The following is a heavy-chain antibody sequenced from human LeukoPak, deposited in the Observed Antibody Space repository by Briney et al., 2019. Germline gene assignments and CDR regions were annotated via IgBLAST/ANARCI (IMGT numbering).Heavy chain of an antibody. CDR2: IIPIFGTA. CDR1: GGTFSSYA. J-gene: IGHJ4*02. CDR3: ASQYSSGPFDY. V-gene: IGHV1-69*05. D-gene: IGHD6-19*01. Sequence: SVKISCKASGGTFSSYAISWVRQAPGQGLEWMGRIIPIFGTANYAQKFQGRVTITTDESTSTAYMELSSLRSEDTAVYYCASQYSSGPFDYWGQGTLVTVSS.